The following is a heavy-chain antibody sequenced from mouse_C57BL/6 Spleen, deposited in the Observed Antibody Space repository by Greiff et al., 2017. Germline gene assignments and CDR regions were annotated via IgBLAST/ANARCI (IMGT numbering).Heavy chain of an antibody. Sequence: VQLQQSGAELAKPGASVKLSCTASGYTFTSYWMHWVKQWPGQGLEWIGYINRSSGYTKYKQKFKDKATWTADKSSSTAYMQLSSLTDEDSAVYYCASFYNWDDDMDDWGPGTSVTVSS. J-gene: IGHJ4*01. CDR1: GYTFTSYW. CDR3: ASFYNWDDDMDD. D-gene: IGHD4-1*02. V-gene: IGHV1-7*01. CDR2: INRSSGYT.